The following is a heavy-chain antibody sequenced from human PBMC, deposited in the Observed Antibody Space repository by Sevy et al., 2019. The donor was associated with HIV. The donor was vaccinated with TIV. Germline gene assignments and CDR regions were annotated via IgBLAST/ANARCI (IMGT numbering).Heavy chain of an antibody. CDR1: GGSFSGYY. CDR3: ASTDTAMVLRYYYYYGMDV. J-gene: IGHJ6*02. D-gene: IGHD5-18*01. Sequence: SETLSLTCAVYGGSFSGYYWSWIRQPPGKGLEWIGEINHSGSTNYNPSLKSRVTISVDTSKNQFSLKLSSVTAADTAVCYCASTDTAMVLRYYYYYGMDVWGQGTTVTVSS. V-gene: IGHV4-34*01. CDR2: INHSGST.